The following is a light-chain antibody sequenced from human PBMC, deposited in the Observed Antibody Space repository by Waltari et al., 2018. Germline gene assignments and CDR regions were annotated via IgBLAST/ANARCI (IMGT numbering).Light chain of an antibody. CDR2: QDS. CDR3: QAWDSSTVV. Sequence: SYELTQPPSVSVSPGQTASITCYGDKLGDKDAYWYQQKPGHSPVLVIYQDSKRPSGIPERFSGSNSGNTATLTISGTQAMDEADYYCQAWDSSTVVFGGGTKLTVL. V-gene: IGLV3-1*01. J-gene: IGLJ2*01. CDR1: KLGDKD.